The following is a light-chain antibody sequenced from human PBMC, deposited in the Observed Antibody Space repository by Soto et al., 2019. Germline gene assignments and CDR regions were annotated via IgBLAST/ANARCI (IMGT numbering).Light chain of an antibody. CDR1: QSISSY. V-gene: IGKV1-39*01. J-gene: IGKJ2*01. CDR2: AAS. CDR3: QQSYSTPYT. Sequence: DIQMTQSPSSLSASVGDRVTITCRASQSISSYLNWYQQKPGKAPKLLIYAASSMQSGVPSRFSVSESWTDFTLTITSLQPEDFATYYCQQSYSTPYTVGQGTKLEIK.